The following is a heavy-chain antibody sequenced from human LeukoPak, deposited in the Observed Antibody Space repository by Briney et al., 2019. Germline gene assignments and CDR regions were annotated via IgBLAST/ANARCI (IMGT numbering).Heavy chain of an antibody. D-gene: IGHD5-18*01. CDR1: GFTFSSYA. Sequence: GGSLRLSCAASGFTFSSYAMHWIRQAPGKGLEWVAVISYDGSNKYYADSVKGRFTISRDNSKNTLYLQMNSLRAEDTAVYYCAKDYGDTTTSGGYFDYWGQGTLVTVSS. V-gene: IGHV3-30*04. J-gene: IGHJ4*02. CDR3: AKDYGDTTTSGGYFDY. CDR2: ISYDGSNK.